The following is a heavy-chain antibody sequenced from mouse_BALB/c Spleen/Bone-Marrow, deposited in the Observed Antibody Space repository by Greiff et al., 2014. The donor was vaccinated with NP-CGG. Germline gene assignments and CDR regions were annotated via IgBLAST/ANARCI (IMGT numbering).Heavy chain of an antibody. CDR3: AREGVYYGSFAY. Sequence: QLQQSGPGLVKPSQSLSLTCTVTGYSITSDYAWNWIRQFPGNKLEWMGYISYSGSTSYNPSLKSRISITRDTSKNQFFLQLNSVTTEDTATYYCAREGVYYGSFAYWGQGTLVTVSA. D-gene: IGHD1-1*01. CDR2: ISYSGST. J-gene: IGHJ3*01. V-gene: IGHV3-2*02. CDR1: GYSITSDYA.